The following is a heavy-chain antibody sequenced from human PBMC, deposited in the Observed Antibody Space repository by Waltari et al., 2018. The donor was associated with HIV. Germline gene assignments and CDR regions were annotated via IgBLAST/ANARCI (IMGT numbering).Heavy chain of an antibody. CDR3: ARAIRGNYGGDYYYYYGMDV. J-gene: IGHJ6*02. D-gene: IGHD4-4*01. CDR1: GGSISSSSYY. V-gene: IGHV4-39*07. CDR2: IYYSGST. Sequence: QLQLQESGPGLVKPSETLSLTCTVSGGSISSSSYYWGWIRQPPGKGLEWIGSIYYSGSTYYNPSLKSRVTISVDTSKNQFSLKLSSVTAADTAVYYCARAIRGNYGGDYYYYYGMDVWGQGTTVTVSS.